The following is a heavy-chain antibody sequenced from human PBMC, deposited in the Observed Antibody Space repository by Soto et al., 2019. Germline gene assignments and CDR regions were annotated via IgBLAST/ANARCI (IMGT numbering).Heavy chain of an antibody. CDR3: ARDRIATANAFDI. V-gene: IGHV3-21*01. CDR2: ISSSISYI. Sequence: PGGSLRLSCAASGFTFSSYSMNWVRQAPGKGLEWVSSISSSISYIYYADSVKGRFTISRDNAKNSLYLQMNSLRAEDTAVYYCARDRIATANAFDIWGQGTTVTVS. D-gene: IGHD4-4*01. CDR1: GFTFSSYS. J-gene: IGHJ3*02.